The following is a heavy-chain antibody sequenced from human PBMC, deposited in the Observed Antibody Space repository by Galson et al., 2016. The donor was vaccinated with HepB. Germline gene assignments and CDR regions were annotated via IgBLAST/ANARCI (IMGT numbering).Heavy chain of an antibody. CDR1: GFTFSSYS. D-gene: IGHD1-26*01. J-gene: IGHJ4*02. Sequence: SLRLSFAASGFTFSSYSMNWVRQAPGKGLEWVSSISSSSSYIYYADSVKGRFTISRDNAKNSLYLQMNSLRAEDTAVYYCARGDIVGAIFDYWAREPWSPSPQ. CDR2: ISSSSSYI. CDR3: ARGDIVGAIFDY. V-gene: IGHV3-21*01.